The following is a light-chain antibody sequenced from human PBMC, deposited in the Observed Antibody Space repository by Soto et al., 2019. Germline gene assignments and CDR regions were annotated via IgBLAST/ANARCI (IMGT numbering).Light chain of an antibody. Sequence: QPVLTQPASVSGSPGQSITISCTGTSSDVGGYNYVSWYQQHPGKAPKLMIYDVSNRPSGVSNRFSGSKSGNTASLTISGLQAEDEADYYCSSYTTSNPFVFGTGTKLTVL. CDR1: SSDVGGYNY. CDR2: DVS. J-gene: IGLJ1*01. V-gene: IGLV2-14*01. CDR3: SSYTTSNPFV.